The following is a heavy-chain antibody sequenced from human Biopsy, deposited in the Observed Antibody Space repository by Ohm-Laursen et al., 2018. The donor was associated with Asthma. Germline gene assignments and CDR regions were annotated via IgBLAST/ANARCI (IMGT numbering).Heavy chain of an antibody. J-gene: IGHJ4*02. Sequence: SLRLSCAASGFAFNRFDMHWVRQAPGEGLEWLALITTDDVHKYNGESVRGRFSISRDSSENTLYLQMNSLRVEDTAVYYCARGDWYGSASNGYWGQGTLVTVSA. CDR1: GFAFNRFD. CDR2: ITTDDVHK. CDR3: ARGDWYGSASNGY. V-gene: IGHV3-30*03. D-gene: IGHD6-6*01.